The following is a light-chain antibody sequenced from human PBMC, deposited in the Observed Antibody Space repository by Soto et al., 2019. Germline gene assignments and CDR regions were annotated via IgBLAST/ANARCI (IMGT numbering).Light chain of an antibody. Sequence: EIVMTQSPAPLSVPPGERATLSCRASQSVNSNLAWYQQKPGQGPRLLIYGASTRATGIPARFSGSGSGTEFTLTISSLQSEDFAVYYCQQYNNWLTWTFGQGTKVEVK. CDR1: QSVNSN. J-gene: IGKJ1*01. CDR2: GAS. V-gene: IGKV3-15*01. CDR3: QQYNNWLTWT.